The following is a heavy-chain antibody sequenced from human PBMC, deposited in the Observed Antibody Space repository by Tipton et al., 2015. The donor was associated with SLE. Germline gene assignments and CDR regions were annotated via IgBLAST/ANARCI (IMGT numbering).Heavy chain of an antibody. D-gene: IGHD6-13*01. CDR1: GFTFSSYA. V-gene: IGHV3-23*01. CDR3: ARQYSTSNGYFDL. Sequence: SLRLSCAASGFTFSSYAMSWVRQAPGKGLEWVSAISGSGGSTYYADSVKGRFTISRDNSKNTLYLQMNSLRAEDTAVYYCARQYSTSNGYFDLWGRGTLVTVSS. CDR2: ISGSGGST. J-gene: IGHJ2*01.